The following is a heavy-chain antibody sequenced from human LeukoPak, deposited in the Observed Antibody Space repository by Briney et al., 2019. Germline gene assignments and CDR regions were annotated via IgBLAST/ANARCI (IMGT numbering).Heavy chain of an antibody. CDR2: IYYSGST. V-gene: IGHV4-59*01. CDR3: ARDPSMIRVYVGYMDV. CDR1: GGSISSYS. J-gene: IGHJ6*03. Sequence: SETLSLTCTVSGGSISSYSWSWIRQPAGKGLEWIGYIYYSGSTNYNPSLKSRVTISVDTSKNQFSLKLSSVTAADTAVYYCARDPSMIRVYVGYMDVWGKGTTVTVSS. D-gene: IGHD3-22*01.